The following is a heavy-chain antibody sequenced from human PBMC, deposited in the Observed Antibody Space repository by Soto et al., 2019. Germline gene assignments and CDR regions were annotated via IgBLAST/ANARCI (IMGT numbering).Heavy chain of an antibody. V-gene: IGHV3-48*02. CDR2: ITSSGTTV. Sequence: EVHLVESGGGLVQPGGSLRLSCAASGFTFSSYSLNWFRQAPGKGLEWVSYITSSGTTVYYADSVRGRFTISRDNAKNSLYLQMNSLRDDVTAVYYCARGSSLWAYYFDFWGQGPLVTVSS. D-gene: IGHD6-13*01. CDR1: GFTFSSYS. J-gene: IGHJ4*02. CDR3: ARGSSLWAYYFDF.